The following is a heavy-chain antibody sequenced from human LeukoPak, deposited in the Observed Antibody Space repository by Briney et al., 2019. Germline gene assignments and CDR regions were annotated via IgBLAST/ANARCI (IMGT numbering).Heavy chain of an antibody. V-gene: IGHV1-18*01. D-gene: IGHD1-26*01. Sequence: GASVKVSCKASGYTFTSYGISWVRQAPGHGLEWMGWISAYNGNTNYAQKLQGRVTMTTDTSTSTAYMELRSLRSDDTVVYYCAREKSGSYWIFWDYWGQGTLVTVSS. CDR3: AREKSGSYWIFWDY. CDR2: ISAYNGNT. J-gene: IGHJ4*02. CDR1: GYTFTSYG.